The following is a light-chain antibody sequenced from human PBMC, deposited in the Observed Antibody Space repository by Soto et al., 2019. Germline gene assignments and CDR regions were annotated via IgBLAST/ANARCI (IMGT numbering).Light chain of an antibody. Sequence: EIVLTQSPGTLSLSPWERATLSCMASQSVSNNYLAWYQQKPGQAPRLLIYGASSRAAGVPDRFIGSGSGTDFTLTISRVEREDSAMYYCQQYGGALTFGQGTRLEIK. V-gene: IGKV3-20*01. CDR1: QSVSNNY. J-gene: IGKJ5*01. CDR3: QQYGGALT. CDR2: GAS.